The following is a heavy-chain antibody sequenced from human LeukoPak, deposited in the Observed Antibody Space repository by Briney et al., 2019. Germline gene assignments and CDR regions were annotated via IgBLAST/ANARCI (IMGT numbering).Heavy chain of an antibody. CDR2: FDTEDGET. CDR3: ATGRYYDSSQPPDLWY. Sequence: ASVKVSCKVSGFTLTELSMHWVRQAPGKGLEWMGGFDTEDGETIYAQKFQGRVTMTEDTSTDTACMELSSLRSEDTAVYYCATGRYYDSSQPPDLWYWGQGTLVTVSS. D-gene: IGHD3-22*01. V-gene: IGHV1-24*01. J-gene: IGHJ4*02. CDR1: GFTLTELS.